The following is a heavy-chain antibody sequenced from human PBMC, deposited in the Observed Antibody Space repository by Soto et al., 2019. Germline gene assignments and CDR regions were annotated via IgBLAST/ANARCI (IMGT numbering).Heavy chain of an antibody. Sequence: SVKVSCKASGGTFSSYAISWVRQAPGQGLEWMGGIIPIFGTANYAQKFQGRVTITADESTSSAYMELSSLRSEDTAVYYCARDRWAYCGGDCYLFDYWGQGTLVTVSS. CDR1: GGTFSSYA. CDR2: IIPIFGTA. J-gene: IGHJ4*02. D-gene: IGHD2-21*02. CDR3: ARDRWAYCGGDCYLFDY. V-gene: IGHV1-69*13.